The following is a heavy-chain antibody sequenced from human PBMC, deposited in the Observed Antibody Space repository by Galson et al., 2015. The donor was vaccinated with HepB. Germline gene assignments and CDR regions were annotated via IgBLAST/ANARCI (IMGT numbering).Heavy chain of an antibody. D-gene: IGHD3-22*01. CDR3: ARVWYDSSGYQPYYFDY. CDR2: ISYDGSNK. Sequence: SLRLSCAASGFTFSSYAMRWVRQAPGKGLEWVAVISYDGSNKYYADSVKGRFTISRDNSKNTLYLQMNSLRAEDTAVYYCARVWYDSSGYQPYYFDYWGQGTLVTVSS. V-gene: IGHV3-30*04. CDR1: GFTFSSYA. J-gene: IGHJ4*02.